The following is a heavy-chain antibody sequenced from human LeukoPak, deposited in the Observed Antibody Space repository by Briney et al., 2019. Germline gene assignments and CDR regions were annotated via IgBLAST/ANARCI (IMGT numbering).Heavy chain of an antibody. CDR1: GFTFDDYA. V-gene: IGHV3-23*01. CDR3: AKHMGESEYYGMDV. J-gene: IGHJ6*02. Sequence: GGSLRLSCAASGFTFDDYAMSWVRQAPGKGLEWVSTISGSVVSTYYADSVKGRFTISRDNSKNTLYLQMNSLRAEDTAVYYCAKHMGESEYYGMDVWGQGTTVTVSS. D-gene: IGHD3-16*01. CDR2: ISGSVVST.